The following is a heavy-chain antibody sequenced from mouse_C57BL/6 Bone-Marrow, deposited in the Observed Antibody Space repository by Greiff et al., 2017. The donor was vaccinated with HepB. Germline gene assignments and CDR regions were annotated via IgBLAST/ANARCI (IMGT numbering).Heavy chain of an antibody. CDR1: GFTFSDFY. D-gene: IGHD1-1*01. V-gene: IGHV7-1*01. Sequence: EVKLVESGGGLVQSGRSLRLSCATSGFTFSDFYMEWVRQAPGKGLEWIAASRNKANDYTTEYSASVKGRFIVSRDTSQSILYLQMNALRAEDTAIYYCARDASGTTVAAPYAMDYWGQGTSVTVSS. CDR2: SRNKANDYTT. J-gene: IGHJ4*01. CDR3: ARDASGTTVAAPYAMDY.